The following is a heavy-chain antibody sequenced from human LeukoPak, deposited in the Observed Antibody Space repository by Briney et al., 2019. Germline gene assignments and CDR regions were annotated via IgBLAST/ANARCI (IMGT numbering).Heavy chain of an antibody. CDR2: INHIGYT. D-gene: IGHD4-17*01. V-gene: IGHV4-34*01. CDR1: GVGFNDYY. Sequence: SSETLSLTCAVSGVGFNDYYWSWVRQTPGKGLEWIGEINHIGYTNDNPSFESRVTLSIDTSRKQFSLNLRSVTVADTGIYYCARMTTGHDYWGQGTLVTVSS. J-gene: IGHJ4*02. CDR3: ARMTTGHDY.